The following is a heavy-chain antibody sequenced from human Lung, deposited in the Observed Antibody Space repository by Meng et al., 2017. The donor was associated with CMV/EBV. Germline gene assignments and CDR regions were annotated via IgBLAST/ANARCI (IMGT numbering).Heavy chain of an antibody. D-gene: IGHD3-10*01. J-gene: IGHJ3*01. Sequence: SVKVSCKASGGTSNTYTFNWVRQAPGRGLEWMGGIIPYLDESNYAQTFQGRLTITSDRSTAAFMELTSLRSEDTAVYFCAGWGPYGRVLNVWGQGTVVTVSS. CDR3: AGWGPYGRVLNV. CDR1: GGTSNTYT. CDR2: IIPYLDES. V-gene: IGHV1-69*10.